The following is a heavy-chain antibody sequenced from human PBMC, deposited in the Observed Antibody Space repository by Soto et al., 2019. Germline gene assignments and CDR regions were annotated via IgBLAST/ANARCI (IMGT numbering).Heavy chain of an antibody. CDR3: ARDYARPDYYYYMDV. CDR1: GFTFSSYG. Sequence: QVQLVESGGGVVQPGRSLRLSCAASGFTFSSYGMHWVRQAPGKGLEWVAVIWYDGSNKYYADSVKGRFTISRDNSKNTRYLQMNSLRAEDTAVYYCARDYARPDYYYYMDVWGKGTTVTVSS. D-gene: IGHD6-6*01. J-gene: IGHJ6*03. CDR2: IWYDGSNK. V-gene: IGHV3-33*01.